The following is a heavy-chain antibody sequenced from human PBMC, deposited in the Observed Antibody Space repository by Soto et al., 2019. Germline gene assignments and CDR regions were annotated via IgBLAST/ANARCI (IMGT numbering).Heavy chain of an antibody. J-gene: IGHJ4*02. V-gene: IGHV4-34*01. CDR3: ARGVGMTTVTRGDY. D-gene: IGHD4-17*01. Sequence: QVQLQQWGAGLLKPSETLSLTCAVYGGSFSGYYWSWIRQPPWKGREWIGEINHSGSTNYNPSLKSRVTISVDTSKNQFSLKLSSVTAADTAVYYCARGVGMTTVTRGDYWGQGTLVTVSS. CDR1: GGSFSGYY. CDR2: INHSGST.